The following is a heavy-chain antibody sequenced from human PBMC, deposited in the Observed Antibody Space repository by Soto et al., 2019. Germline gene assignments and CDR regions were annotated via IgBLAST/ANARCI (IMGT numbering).Heavy chain of an antibody. J-gene: IGHJ4*02. CDR3: ARLMITFAGVLDDS. CDR1: GYSFSDYY. V-gene: IGHV1-2*02. D-gene: IGHD3-16*02. Sequence: QVKLVQSGAEVKKPGASVRVSCEASGYSFSDYYMHWVRQAPGQGLEWMGCILPSSGDPRYAQKFQGRVSLTRDTSISTAYMDLSGLRSDDTAVYFCARLMITFAGVLDDSWGQGTLVTVSS. CDR2: ILPSSGDP.